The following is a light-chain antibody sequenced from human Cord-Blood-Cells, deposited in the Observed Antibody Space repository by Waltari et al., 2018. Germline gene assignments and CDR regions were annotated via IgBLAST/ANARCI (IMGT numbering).Light chain of an antibody. Sequence: IQLTQSPSFLSASVGDTVTITCRASQGISSYFAWYQQKPGKAPKLLIYAASTLQSGVPSRFSGSGSGTEFTLTISSLQPEDFATYYCQQLNSYPPWTFGQGTKVEIK. V-gene: IGKV1-9*01. J-gene: IGKJ1*01. CDR1: QGISSY. CDR2: AAS. CDR3: QQLNSYPPWT.